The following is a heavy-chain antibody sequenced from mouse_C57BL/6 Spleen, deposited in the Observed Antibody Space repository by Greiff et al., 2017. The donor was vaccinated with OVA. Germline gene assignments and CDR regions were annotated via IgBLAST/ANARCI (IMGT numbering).Heavy chain of an antibody. D-gene: IGHD2-2*01. V-gene: IGHV5-4*01. Sequence: EVHLVESGGGLVKPGGSLKLSCAASGFTFSSYAMSWVRQTPEKRLAWVATISDGGSYTYYPDNVKGRFTISRDNAKNNLYLQMSHLKSEDTAMYYCARGGVTYYFDYWGQGTTLTVSS. J-gene: IGHJ2*01. CDR1: GFTFSSYA. CDR2: ISDGGSYT. CDR3: ARGGVTYYFDY.